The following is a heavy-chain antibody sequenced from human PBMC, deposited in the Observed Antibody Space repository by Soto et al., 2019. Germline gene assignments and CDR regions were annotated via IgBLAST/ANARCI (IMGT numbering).Heavy chain of an antibody. J-gene: IGHJ6*03. CDR2: ISYDGSSK. D-gene: IGHD2-2*01. Sequence: GGSLRLSCAASGFIFSDYAMTWVRQAPGKGLEWVAVISYDGSSKYYADSVKGRFTISRDNSKNTLYLQMNSLRAEDTAVYYCAKDYQLLSYYYYYMDVWGKGTTVTVSS. V-gene: IGHV3-30*18. CDR3: AKDYQLLSYYYYYMDV. CDR1: GFIFSDYA.